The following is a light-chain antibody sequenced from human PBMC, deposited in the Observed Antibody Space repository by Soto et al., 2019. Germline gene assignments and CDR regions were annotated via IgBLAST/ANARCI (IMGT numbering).Light chain of an antibody. Sequence: DIPMTQSPSTLSASVGDRVTITCRASQSISYYLAWYQKKPGKAPKVLIWNASSLQRGVPSRFSGSGSGTEFTLTISNLLPDDFATYYCQQYNRFSTWTFGQGTKVEIK. V-gene: IGKV1-5*01. J-gene: IGKJ1*01. CDR2: NAS. CDR1: QSISYY. CDR3: QQYNRFSTWT.